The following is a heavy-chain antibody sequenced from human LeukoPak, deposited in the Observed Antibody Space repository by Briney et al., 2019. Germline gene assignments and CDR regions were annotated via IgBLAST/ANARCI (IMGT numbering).Heavy chain of an antibody. J-gene: IGHJ6*02. CDR1: GGSLSSGDYY. CDR2: IYYSGST. Sequence: SETLSLTCTVSGGSLSSGDYYWSWIRQPPGKGLEWIGYIYYSGSTYYNPSLKSRVTISVDTSKNQFSLKLSSVTAADTAVYYCAREGIRVNYYYYGMDVWVQGTTVTVSS. CDR3: AREGIRVNYYYYGMDV. D-gene: IGHD2/OR15-2a*01. V-gene: IGHV4-30-4*01.